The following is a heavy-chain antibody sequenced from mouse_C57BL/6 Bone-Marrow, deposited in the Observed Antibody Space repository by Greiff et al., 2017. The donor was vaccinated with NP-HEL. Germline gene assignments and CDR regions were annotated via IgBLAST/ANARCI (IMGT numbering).Heavy chain of an antibody. D-gene: IGHD1-1*01. V-gene: IGHV1-82*01. CDR2: IYPGDGDT. Sequence: QVQLKQSGPELVKPGASVKISCKASGYAFSSSWMNWVKQRPGKGLEWIGRIYPGDGDTNYNGKFKGKATLTADKSSSTAYMQLSSLTSEDSAVYFCAYYYGSSSWFAYWGQGTLVTVSA. CDR1: GYAFSSSW. J-gene: IGHJ3*01. CDR3: AYYYGSSSWFAY.